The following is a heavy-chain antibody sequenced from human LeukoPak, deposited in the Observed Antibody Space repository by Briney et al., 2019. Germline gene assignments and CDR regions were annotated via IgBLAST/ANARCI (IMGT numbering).Heavy chain of an antibody. D-gene: IGHD5-18*01. CDR1: GYTFTSYG. V-gene: IGHV1-8*02. CDR2: INPNSGGT. CDR3: ARVDTAMVTSRVLVFDY. J-gene: IGHJ4*02. Sequence: GASVKVSCKASGYTFTSYGISWVRQAPGQGLEWMGWINPNSGGTNYAQKFQGRVTMTRNTSISTAYMELSSLRSEDTAVYYCARVDTAMVTSRVLVFDYWGQGTLVTVSS.